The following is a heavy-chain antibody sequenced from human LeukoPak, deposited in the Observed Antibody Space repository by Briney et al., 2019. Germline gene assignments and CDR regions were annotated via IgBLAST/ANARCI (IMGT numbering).Heavy chain of an antibody. V-gene: IGHV3-7*03. CDR2: IKQDGTEE. CDR1: GFTFSSSW. D-gene: IGHD3-10*01. Sequence: GGSLRLSCVASGFTFSSSWMSWVRRAPGKGLEWVANIKQDGTEEYYVDSVRGRFSISNDNAKNSLYLQMNSLRAEDTAVYYCARDPRHGALDYWGQGALVTVSS. CDR3: ARDPRHGALDY. J-gene: IGHJ4*02.